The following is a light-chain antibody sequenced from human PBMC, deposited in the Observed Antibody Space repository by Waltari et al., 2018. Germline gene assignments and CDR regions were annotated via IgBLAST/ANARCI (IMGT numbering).Light chain of an antibody. CDR3: SSYTSSGSLA. V-gene: IGLV2-14*01. CDR2: AVS. Sequence: QSALTQPASVSGSPGQSITISCTGSSSDVGGYNYVSWYQQYRGTAPKLMIYAVSNRPSGISDRVSGSKSGNTASLTISGLRAEDEADCYCSSYTSSGSLAFGGGTKVTVL. J-gene: IGLJ2*01. CDR1: SSDVGGYNY.